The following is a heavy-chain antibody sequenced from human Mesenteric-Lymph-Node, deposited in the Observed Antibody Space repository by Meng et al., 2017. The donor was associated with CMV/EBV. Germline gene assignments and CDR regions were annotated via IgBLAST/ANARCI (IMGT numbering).Heavy chain of an antibody. CDR3: ARDDYGMDV. CDR1: GFIFSTYS. V-gene: IGHV3-21*01. Sequence: GGSLRLSCAASGFIFSTYSMNWVRQAPGKGLEWVSSISSRSSNIYYADSVKGRFTISRDNSKYTLYLEMNSLRVEDTAVYYCARDDYGMDVWGQGTTVTVSS. J-gene: IGHJ6*02. CDR2: ISSRSSNI.